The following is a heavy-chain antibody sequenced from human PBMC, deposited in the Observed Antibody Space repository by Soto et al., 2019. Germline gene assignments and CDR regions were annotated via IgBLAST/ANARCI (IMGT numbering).Heavy chain of an antibody. CDR1: GFTFSSYG. D-gene: IGHD6-13*01. V-gene: IGHV3-23*01. CDR2: VSGSGGST. J-gene: IGHJ4*02. Sequence: GGSLRLSCAASGFTFSSYGMSWVRQAPGKGLEWVSAVSGSGGSTYYADSVKGRFTISRDNSKNTLYLQMNSLRAEDTAVYYCAKDQGSSWYEIDYWGQGTLVTVSS. CDR3: AKDQGSSWYEIDY.